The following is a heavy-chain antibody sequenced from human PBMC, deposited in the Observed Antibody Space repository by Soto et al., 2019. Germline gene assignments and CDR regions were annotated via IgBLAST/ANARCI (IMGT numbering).Heavy chain of an antibody. V-gene: IGHV3-30*03. CDR3: TPWHYYDSSGYFFDY. J-gene: IGHJ4*02. CDR2: ISYDGSNK. Sequence: PGGSLRLSCAASGFTFSSYGMHWVRQAPGKGLEWVAVISYDGSNKYYADSVKGRFTISRDNSKNTLYLQMNSLRAEDTAVYYCTPWHYYDSSGYFFDYWGQGTLVTVSS. D-gene: IGHD3-22*01. CDR1: GFTFSSYG.